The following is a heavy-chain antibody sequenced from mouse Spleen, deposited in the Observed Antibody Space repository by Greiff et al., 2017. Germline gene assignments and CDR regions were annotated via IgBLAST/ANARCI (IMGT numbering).Heavy chain of an antibody. Sequence: VKLVESGPGLVQPSQSLSITCTVSGFSLTSYGVHWVRQSPGKGLEWLGVIWSGGSTDYNAAFISRLSISKDNSKSQVFFKMNSLQADDTAIYYCARALYGNYEFAYWGQGTLVTVSA. J-gene: IGHJ3*01. D-gene: IGHD2-1*01. V-gene: IGHV2-2*01. CDR2: IWSGGST. CDR1: GFSLTSYG. CDR3: ARALYGNYEFAY.